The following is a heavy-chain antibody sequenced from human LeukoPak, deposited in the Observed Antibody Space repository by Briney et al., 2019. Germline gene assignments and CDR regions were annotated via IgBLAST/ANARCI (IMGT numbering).Heavy chain of an antibody. CDR3: ARVGDTAMVTGENYFDY. J-gene: IGHJ4*02. CDR1: GFTFSSYG. CDR2: IWYDGSNK. V-gene: IGHV3-33*01. D-gene: IGHD5-18*01. Sequence: GESLRLSCAASGFTFSSYGMHWVRQAPGKGLEWVAVIWYDGSNKYYADSVKGRFTISRDNSKNTLYLQMNSLRAEDTAVYYCARVGDTAMVTGENYFDYWGQGTLVTVSS.